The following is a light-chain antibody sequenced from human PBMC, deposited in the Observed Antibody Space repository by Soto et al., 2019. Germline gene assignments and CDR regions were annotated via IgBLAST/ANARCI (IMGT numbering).Light chain of an antibody. CDR2: EVT. CDR3: SSYTGGNPSYV. Sequence: QSVLTQPASVSGSPGQSITISCSGTSSDIGGYDYVSWYQQHPGKAPKLMIYEVTIRPSGVSDRFSGSKSGNTASLTVSGLQAEDEADYYCSSYTGGNPSYVFGTGTKVTVL. J-gene: IGLJ1*01. CDR1: SSDIGGYDY. V-gene: IGLV2-14*01.